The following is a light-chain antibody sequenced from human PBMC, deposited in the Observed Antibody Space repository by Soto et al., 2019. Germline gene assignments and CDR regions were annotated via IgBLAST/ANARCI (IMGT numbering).Light chain of an antibody. V-gene: IGKV3-11*01. CDR1: QSDGSF. Sequence: EIVLTQSPATLSLSPGERATLSCRASQSDGSFLAWYQQKSGQAPRLLIYDASNRAPGIPARFSGSGSGTDFTLTISSLEPEDFAVYYCQHRSNWLGTFGPGTKVDIK. CDR2: DAS. J-gene: IGKJ3*01. CDR3: QHRSNWLGT.